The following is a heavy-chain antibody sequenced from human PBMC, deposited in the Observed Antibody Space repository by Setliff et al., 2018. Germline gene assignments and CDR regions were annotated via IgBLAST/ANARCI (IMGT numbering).Heavy chain of an antibody. Sequence: ASVKVSCKASGGSFNNYPISWVRLAPGHGLEWMGGIIPMFRTGKYAQRFQGRVTITADESTTTAYMELSSLRVEDTAIYYCARGKMDVVAVAGKYCVMDVWGQGTTVTVSS. CDR3: ARGKMDVVAVAGKYCVMDV. D-gene: IGHD6-19*01. CDR1: GGSFNNYP. V-gene: IGHV1-69*13. J-gene: IGHJ6*02. CDR2: IIPMFRTG.